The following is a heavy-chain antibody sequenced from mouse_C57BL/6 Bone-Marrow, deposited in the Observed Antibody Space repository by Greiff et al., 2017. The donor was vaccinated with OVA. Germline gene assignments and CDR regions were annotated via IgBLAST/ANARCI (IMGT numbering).Heavy chain of an antibody. V-gene: IGHV5-6*01. CDR3: ARRRVWYYFDY. CDR2: ISSGGSYT. J-gene: IGHJ2*01. CDR1: GFTFSSYG. Sequence: EVQLQESGGDLVKPGGSLKLSCAASGFTFSSYGMSWVRQTPDKRLEWVATISSGGSYTYYPDSVKGRFTIARDNAKNTLYLQMSSLKSEDTAMYYCARRRVWYYFDYWGQGTTLTVSS.